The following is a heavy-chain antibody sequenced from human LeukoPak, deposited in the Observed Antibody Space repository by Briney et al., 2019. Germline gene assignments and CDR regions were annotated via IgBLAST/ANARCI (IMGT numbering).Heavy chain of an antibody. Sequence: PSETLSLTCAVYGGSFSGYYWSWIRQPPGKGLEWIGEINHSGSTNYNPSLKSRVTISVDTSKNQFSLKLSSVTAADTAVYYCARGSSSWYLLWFDPWGQGTLVTVSS. CDR2: INHSGST. CDR3: ARGSSSWYLLWFDP. D-gene: IGHD6-13*01. V-gene: IGHV4-34*01. J-gene: IGHJ5*02. CDR1: GGSFSGYY.